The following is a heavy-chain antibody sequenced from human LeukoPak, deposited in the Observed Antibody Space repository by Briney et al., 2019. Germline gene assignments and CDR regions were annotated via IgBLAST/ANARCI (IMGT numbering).Heavy chain of an antibody. Sequence: GGSLRLSCAASGFTFSSYSMNWVRQAPGKGLEWVSSISSSSSYIYYADSVKGRFTISRDNAKNSLYLQMNSLRAEDTAVYYCARGAPTMVRGVITPDYWGQGTLVTVSS. CDR2: ISSSSSYI. D-gene: IGHD3-10*01. CDR1: GFTFSSYS. CDR3: ARGAPTMVRGVITPDY. V-gene: IGHV3-21*01. J-gene: IGHJ4*02.